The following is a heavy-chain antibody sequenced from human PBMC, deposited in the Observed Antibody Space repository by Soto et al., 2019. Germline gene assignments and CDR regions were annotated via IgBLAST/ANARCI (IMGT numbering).Heavy chain of an antibody. J-gene: IGHJ4*02. Sequence: QVQLVESGGGVVQPGRSLRLSCAASGFTFSSYAMHWVRQAPGKGLEWVAVISYDGSNKYYADSVKGRFTISRDNSKNTLYLQMNSLRAEDTAVYYCAKDKGYTYGHAFDYWGQGTLVTVSS. CDR2: ISYDGSNK. V-gene: IGHV3-30-3*01. D-gene: IGHD5-18*01. CDR1: GFTFSSYA. CDR3: AKDKGYTYGHAFDY.